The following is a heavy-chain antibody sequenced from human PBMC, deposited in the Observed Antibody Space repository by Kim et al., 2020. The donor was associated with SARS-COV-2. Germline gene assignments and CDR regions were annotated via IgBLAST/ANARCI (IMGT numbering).Heavy chain of an antibody. Sequence: GGSLRLSCAASGFTFSSYAMHWVRQAPGKGLEWVAVISYDGSNKYYVDSVKGRFTISRDNSKNTLYLQMNSLRAEDTAVYYCARGGWGSSSWYRLDPPYYYYGMDVWGQGTTVTVSS. CDR2: ISYDGSNK. J-gene: IGHJ6*02. CDR1: GFTFSSYA. V-gene: IGHV3-30*04. D-gene: IGHD6-13*01. CDR3: ARGGWGSSSWYRLDPPYYYYGMDV.